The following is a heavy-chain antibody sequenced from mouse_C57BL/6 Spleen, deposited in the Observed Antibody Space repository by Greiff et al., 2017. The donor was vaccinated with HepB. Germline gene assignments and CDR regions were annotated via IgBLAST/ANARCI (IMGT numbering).Heavy chain of an antibody. CDR2: IDPSDSYT. CDR1: GYTFTSYW. CDR3: ARWGLRLWFAY. J-gene: IGHJ3*01. Sequence: QVQLQQPGAELVKPGASVKLSCKASGYTFTSYWMQWVKQRPGQGLEWIGEIDPSDSYTNYNQKFKGKATLTVDTSSSTAYMQLSSLTSEDSAVYYCARWGLRLWFAYWGQGTLVTVSA. V-gene: IGHV1-50*01. D-gene: IGHD2-13*01.